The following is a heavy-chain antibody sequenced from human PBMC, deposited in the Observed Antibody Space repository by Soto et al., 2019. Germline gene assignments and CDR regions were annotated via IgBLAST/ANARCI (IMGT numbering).Heavy chain of an antibody. V-gene: IGHV3-48*01. D-gene: IGHD2-2*01. CDR3: ARKGPPYCSSTSCYDGYYFDY. CDR2: ISSSSSTI. Sequence: PGGSLRLSCAASGFTFSSYSMNWVRQAPGKGLEWVSYISSSSSTIYYADSVKGRFTISRDNAKNSLYLQMNSLRAEDTAVYYCARKGPPYCSSTSCYDGYYFDYWGQGTLVTVSS. J-gene: IGHJ4*02. CDR1: GFTFSSYS.